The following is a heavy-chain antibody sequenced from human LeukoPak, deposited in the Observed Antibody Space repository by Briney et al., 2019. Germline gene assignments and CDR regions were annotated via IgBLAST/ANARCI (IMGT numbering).Heavy chain of an antibody. Sequence: GGSLRLSCAASGFTVSSNYMSWVRQAPGKGLEWGSVMYSGGSTYYAASVRGRFTISRDNSKNTLYLQMNSLRAEDTAVYYCARESRVVAGAAFDIWGQGTMVTVSS. CDR2: MYSGGST. V-gene: IGHV3-53*01. CDR1: GFTVSSNY. D-gene: IGHD3-22*01. J-gene: IGHJ3*02. CDR3: ARESRVVAGAAFDI.